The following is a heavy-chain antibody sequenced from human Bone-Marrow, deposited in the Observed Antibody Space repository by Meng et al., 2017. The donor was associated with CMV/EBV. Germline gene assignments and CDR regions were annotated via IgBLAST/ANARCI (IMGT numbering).Heavy chain of an antibody. J-gene: IGHJ5*02. CDR1: GFTFSDYN. CDR2: ISSSSSYI. CDR3: AKAVAGGWFDP. Sequence: LSCEDSGFTFSDYNVNWVRQAPGKGLRWVSSISSSSSYIYYAGSVKGRFTISRDNAKNSLYLQMDSLRAEDTAVYYCAKAVAGGWFDPWGQGTLVTVSS. V-gene: IGHV3-21*01. D-gene: IGHD6-19*01.